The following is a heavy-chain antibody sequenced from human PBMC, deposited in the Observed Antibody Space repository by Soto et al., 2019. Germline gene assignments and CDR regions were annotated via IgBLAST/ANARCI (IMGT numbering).Heavy chain of an antibody. J-gene: IGHJ6*02. CDR2: IYYSGST. Sequence: PSETLSLTCTVSGGSISSGGYYWSWIRQHPGKGLEWIGYIYYSGSTYYNPSLKSRVTISVDTSKNQFSLKLSSVTAADTAVYYCARALGVLPYYYYGMDVWGQGTTVTVSS. CDR3: ARALGVLPYYYYGMDV. V-gene: IGHV4-31*03. CDR1: GGSISSGGYY. D-gene: IGHD1-26*01.